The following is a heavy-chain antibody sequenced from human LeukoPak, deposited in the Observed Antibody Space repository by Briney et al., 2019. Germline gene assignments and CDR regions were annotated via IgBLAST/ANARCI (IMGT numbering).Heavy chain of an antibody. CDR3: ARRVSTMSRDYMDV. D-gene: IGHD5-24*01. Sequence: SETLSLTCAVSGDSISSRNYYWGWIRQPPGKGLEWIGSIYYSGSTYYNPSLKSRVTISVDTSKSQFSLRLSSVTAADTAVYYCARRVSTMSRDYMDVWGKGTTVTVSS. CDR2: IYYSGST. V-gene: IGHV4-39*01. CDR1: GDSISSRNYY. J-gene: IGHJ6*03.